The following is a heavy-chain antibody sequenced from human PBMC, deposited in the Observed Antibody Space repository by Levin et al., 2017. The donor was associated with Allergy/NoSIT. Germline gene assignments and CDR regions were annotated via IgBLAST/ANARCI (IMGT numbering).Heavy chain of an antibody. J-gene: IGHJ3*02. CDR3: ARPVPPYGDYAFDI. CDR1: GGSISSYY. Sequence: TSSETLSLTCTVSGGSISSYYWSWIRQPPGKGLEWIGYIYYSGSTNYNPSLKSRVTISVDTSKNQFSLKLSSVTAADTAVYYCARPVPPYGDYAFDIWGQGTMVTVSS. V-gene: IGHV4-59*01. D-gene: IGHD4-17*01. CDR2: IYYSGST.